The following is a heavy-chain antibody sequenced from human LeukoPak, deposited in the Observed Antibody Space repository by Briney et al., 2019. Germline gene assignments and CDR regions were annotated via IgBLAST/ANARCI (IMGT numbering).Heavy chain of an antibody. CDR2: ITSSSSYI. CDR3: ARAFTYYYDSSGYHFDY. V-gene: IGHV3-21*01. CDR1: GFAFSSYS. D-gene: IGHD3-22*01. Sequence: GGFLRLSCAASGFAFSSYSMNWGRQAPGKGLELVSSITSSSSYIYYADAVKGRLTISRDTAKNSLYLQMNRLSAEDTAVYYCARAFTYYYDSSGYHFDYWGQGTLVTVSS. J-gene: IGHJ4*02.